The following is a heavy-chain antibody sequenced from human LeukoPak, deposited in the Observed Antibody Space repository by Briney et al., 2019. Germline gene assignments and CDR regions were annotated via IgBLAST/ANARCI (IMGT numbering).Heavy chain of an antibody. CDR3: AGLSSIAARPGWFDP. D-gene: IGHD6-6*01. CDR1: ANTFTDYY. CDR2: INPKSRGT. V-gene: IGHV1-2*02. Sequence: ASVKVSCKASANTFTDYYVHCVRQAPGQGLEWMGWINPKSRGTNYAQKFQGRATMTRDTSISTVYMEVNRLTSDDTAMYYCAGLSSIAARPGWFDPWGQGTLVTVSS. J-gene: IGHJ5*02.